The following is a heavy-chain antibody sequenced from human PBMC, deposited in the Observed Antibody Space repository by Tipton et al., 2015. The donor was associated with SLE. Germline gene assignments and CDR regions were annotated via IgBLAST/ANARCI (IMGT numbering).Heavy chain of an antibody. J-gene: IGHJ6*02. CDR1: GGTFGTHI. D-gene: IGHD3-10*01. CDR2: IIPMFATA. Sequence: QSGAEVKKPGSSVKVSCKVSGGTFGTHIISWVRQAPGQGLEWMGGIIPMFATANYARKFQGRVTITADESTSTAYMELSSLRSEDTAVYYCARRLVTVQGIIPQRDYYYYGMDVWGQGTTVTVSS. V-gene: IGHV1-69*01. CDR3: ARRLVTVQGIIPQRDYYYYGMDV.